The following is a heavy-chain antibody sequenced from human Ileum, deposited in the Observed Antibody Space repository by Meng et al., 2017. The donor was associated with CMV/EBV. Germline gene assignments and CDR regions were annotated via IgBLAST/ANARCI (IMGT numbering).Heavy chain of an antibody. CDR2: INSDGGNT. V-gene: IGHV3-74*01. D-gene: IGHD1-26*01. Sequence: GGSLRLSCAASGFTFSSYWMHWVRQAPGKGLMWVSRINSDGGNTNYADSVKGRFTISRDNAKDMLSLQMNSLRADDSAIYCCARNPSGSYEDFQHWGQGTQVTVSS. J-gene: IGHJ1*01. CDR1: GFTFSSYW. CDR3: ARNPSGSYEDFQH.